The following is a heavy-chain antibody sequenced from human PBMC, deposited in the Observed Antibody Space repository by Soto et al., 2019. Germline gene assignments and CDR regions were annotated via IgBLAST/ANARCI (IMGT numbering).Heavy chain of an antibody. CDR2: IHSDGSST. Sequence: EVQLVESGGGLVQPGGSLRLSCAASGFTFSNYWMHWVRQPPGNGLVWVSRIHSDGSSTTYADSVKGRFTISRDNAKNTLYLQMNSLRAEDTAVYYCTRLDYRYDKYFDYWGQGTLVTVSS. CDR1: GFTFSNYW. J-gene: IGHJ4*02. V-gene: IGHV3-74*01. D-gene: IGHD4-4*01. CDR3: TRLDYRYDKYFDY.